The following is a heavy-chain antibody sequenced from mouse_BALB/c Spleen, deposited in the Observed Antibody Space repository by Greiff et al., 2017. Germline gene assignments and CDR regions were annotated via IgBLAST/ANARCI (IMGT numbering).Heavy chain of an antibody. CDR2: ISSGGST. Sequence: EVQLVESGGGLVKPGGSLKLSCAASGFTFSSYAMSWVRQTPEKRLEWVASISSGGSTYYPDSVKGRFTISRDNARNILYLQMSSLRSEDTAMYYCARGGNYGNYEGAMDYWGQGTSVTVSS. D-gene: IGHD2-1*01. V-gene: IGHV5-6-5*01. CDR1: GFTFSSYA. CDR3: ARGGNYGNYEGAMDY. J-gene: IGHJ4*01.